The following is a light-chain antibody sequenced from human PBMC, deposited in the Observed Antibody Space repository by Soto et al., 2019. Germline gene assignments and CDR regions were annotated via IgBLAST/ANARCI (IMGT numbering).Light chain of an antibody. J-gene: IGKJ3*01. CDR3: QQRNTFPFT. V-gene: IGKV1-12*01. CDR1: HGVSGW. CDR2: TVS. Sequence: IQMTQSPSSVSASVGDTVTLSCQTSHGVSGWLAWYQQKPGKAPTLLIYTVSNLQSGVPSRFSGSGSVTDFSLTITTLQPEDFAPYFCQQRNTFPFTFGPGTKV.